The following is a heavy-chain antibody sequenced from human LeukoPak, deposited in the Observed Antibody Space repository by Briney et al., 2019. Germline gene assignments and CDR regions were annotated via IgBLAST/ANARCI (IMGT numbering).Heavy chain of an antibody. Sequence: PSETLSLTCAVYGGSFSGYYWSWIRQPPGKGLEWIGEINHSGSTNYNPSLKSRVTISVDTSKNQFSLKLSSVTAADTAVYYCARGRHDFWSGYYGYYYGMDVWGQGTTVTVSS. J-gene: IGHJ6*02. CDR2: INHSGST. CDR1: GGSFSGYY. D-gene: IGHD3-3*01. CDR3: ARGRHDFWSGYYGYYYGMDV. V-gene: IGHV4-34*01.